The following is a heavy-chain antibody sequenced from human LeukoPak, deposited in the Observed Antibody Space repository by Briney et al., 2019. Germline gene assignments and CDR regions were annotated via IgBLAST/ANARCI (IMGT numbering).Heavy chain of an antibody. V-gene: IGHV5-51*01. J-gene: IGHJ5*02. Sequence: HGESLKISCKGSGYSFTSYWIGWVRQMPGKGLEWMGIIYPGDSDTRYSPSFQGQVTISADKSISTAYLQWSSLKASDTAMYYCARGTEYYDFWSGYSNWFDPWGQGTLVTVSS. CDR2: IYPGDSDT. CDR1: GYSFTSYW. CDR3: ARGTEYYDFWSGYSNWFDP. D-gene: IGHD3-3*01.